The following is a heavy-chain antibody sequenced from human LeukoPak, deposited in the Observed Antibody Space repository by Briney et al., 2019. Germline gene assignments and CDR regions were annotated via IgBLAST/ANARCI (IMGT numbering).Heavy chain of an antibody. CDR2: ISGSGGST. Sequence: GESLRLSSAASGFTFGSYAMSWVRQAPGKGLEWVSAISGSGGSTYYADSVKGRFTISRDNSKNTLYLQMNSLRAEDTALYYCAKPEQDDSFDIWGQGTMVTVSS. D-gene: IGHD1/OR15-1a*01. CDR3: AKPEQDDSFDI. J-gene: IGHJ3*02. V-gene: IGHV3-23*01. CDR1: GFTFGSYA.